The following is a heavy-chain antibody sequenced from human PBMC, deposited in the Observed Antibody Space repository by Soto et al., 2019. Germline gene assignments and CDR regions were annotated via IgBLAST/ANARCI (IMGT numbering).Heavy chain of an antibody. J-gene: IGHJ6*02. CDR3: ARVMGMIVVVITKNYYGMDV. V-gene: IGHV3-11*01. D-gene: IGHD3-22*01. CDR1: GFTFRYYY. CDR2: ISSSGSTI. Sequence: GSLRLSCAASGFTFRYYYMSWIRQAPWKGLEWVSYISSSGSTIYYADSVKGRFTISRDNAKNSLYLQMNSLRAEDTAVYYCARVMGMIVVVITKNYYGMDVWGQGTTVTVSS.